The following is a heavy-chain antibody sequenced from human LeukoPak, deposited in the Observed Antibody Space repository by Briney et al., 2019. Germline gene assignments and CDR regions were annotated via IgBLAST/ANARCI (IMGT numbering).Heavy chain of an antibody. V-gene: IGHV3-48*01. Sequence: GGSLRLSCAASGFTFSSYSMNWVRQAPGKGLEWVSYISSSSSTIYYADSVKGRFTISRDNAKNSLYLQMNSLRAEDTAVYYCAKIKGRSDYWGQGTLVTVSS. CDR1: GFTFSSYS. J-gene: IGHJ4*02. CDR3: AKIKGRSDY. CDR2: ISSSSSTI. D-gene: IGHD1-26*01.